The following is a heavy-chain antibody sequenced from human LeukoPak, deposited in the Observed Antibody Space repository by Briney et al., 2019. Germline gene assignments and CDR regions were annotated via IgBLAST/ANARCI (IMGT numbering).Heavy chain of an antibody. CDR1: GYRFTSHW. CDR2: IYPGDSDT. D-gene: IGHD7-27*01. Sequence: GESLKISCKGSGYRFTSHWIAWVRQMPGKGLEWMGIIYPGDSDTTYSPSFQGQVAISADKSITTAYLQWSSLKASDTAMYYCARANWATSSFDYRGLGTLVTVSS. CDR3: ARANWATSSFDY. J-gene: IGHJ4*02. V-gene: IGHV5-51*01.